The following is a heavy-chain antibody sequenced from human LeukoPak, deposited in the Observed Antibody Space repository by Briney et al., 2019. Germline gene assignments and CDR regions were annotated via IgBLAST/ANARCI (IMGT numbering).Heavy chain of an antibody. CDR2: INTNTGNP. J-gene: IGHJ3*02. D-gene: IGHD3-10*01. V-gene: IGHV7-4-1*02. CDR3: ARGQVLLWFGQTHAFDI. Sequence: ASVKVSCKASGYTFTSYAMNWVRQAPGQGLEWMGWINTNTGNPTYAHGFTGRFVFSLYTSVSTAYLQISSLKAEDTAVYYCARGQVLLWFGQTHAFDIWGQGTMVTVSS. CDR1: GYTFTSYA.